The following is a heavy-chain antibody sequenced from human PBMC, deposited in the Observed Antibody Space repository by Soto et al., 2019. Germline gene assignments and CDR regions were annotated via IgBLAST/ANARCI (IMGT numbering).Heavy chain of an antibody. Sequence: SETLSLTCTVSGGTISSWYWSWIRQPPGKGLEWIGYIYYSGSTNCNPSLKSRVTISVDTSKNQFSLKLSSVTAADTAVYYCARSAPLLTVWWFDPWGQGTVVTVSS. CDR3: ARSAPLLTVWWFDP. D-gene: IGHD3-9*01. CDR2: IYYSGST. V-gene: IGHV4-59*08. J-gene: IGHJ5*02. CDR1: GGTISSWY.